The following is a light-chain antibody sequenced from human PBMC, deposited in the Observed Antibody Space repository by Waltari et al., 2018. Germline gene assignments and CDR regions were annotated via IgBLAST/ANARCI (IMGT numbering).Light chain of an antibody. J-gene: IGLJ2*01. Sequence: QSVLTQPPSVSAAPGQTVTISCSGSASNIGNSYFSWYQQFPGAAPKVLIYGNDKRTTGIPDRFSGSKSGTSATLDITGLQTGDEADYYCGTWDNTLSAVFGGGTKVTVL. V-gene: IGLV1-51*02. CDR3: GTWDNTLSAV. CDR1: ASNIGNSY. CDR2: GND.